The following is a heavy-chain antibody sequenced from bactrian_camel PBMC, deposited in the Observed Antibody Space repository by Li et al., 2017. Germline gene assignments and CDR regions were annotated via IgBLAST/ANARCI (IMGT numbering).Heavy chain of an antibody. CDR2: ITSDGGNT. Sequence: VQLVESGGGLVQPGGSLRLSCAASGFTFTNYYMSWVRQAPGKGLEWVASITSDGGNTYYADSVKGRFTVSRDNAKNTVYLQMSSLTSEDTALYYCAAGPWYTDEYNYWGQGTQVTVS. CDR3: AAGPWYTDEYNY. J-gene: IGHJ4*01. CDR1: GFTFTNYY. D-gene: IGHD6*01. V-gene: IGHV3-2*01.